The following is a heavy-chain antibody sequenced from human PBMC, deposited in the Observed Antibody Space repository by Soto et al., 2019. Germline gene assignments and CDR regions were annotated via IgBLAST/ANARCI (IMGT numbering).Heavy chain of an antibody. Sequence: PSETLSLTCTVSGGSISSGGYYWSWIRQHPGKGLEWIGYIYYSGSTYYNPSLKSRVTISVDTSKNQFSLKLSSVTAADTAVYYCASLSSDFWSGYFVPDDAFDIWGQGTMVTVSS. V-gene: IGHV4-31*03. CDR2: IYYSGST. CDR1: GGSISSGGYY. D-gene: IGHD3-3*01. CDR3: ASLSSDFWSGYFVPDDAFDI. J-gene: IGHJ3*02.